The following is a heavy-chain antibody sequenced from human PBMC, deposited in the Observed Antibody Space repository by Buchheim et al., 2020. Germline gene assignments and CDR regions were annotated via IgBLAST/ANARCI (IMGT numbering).Heavy chain of an antibody. CDR1: GGSISSYY. CDR3: ARGVVVAATKFDY. Sequence: QVQLQESGPGLVKPSETLSLTCTVSGGSISSYYWSWIRQPPGKGLEWIGEINHSGSTNYNPSLKSRVTISVDTSKNQFSLKLSSVTAADTAVYYCARGVVVAATKFDYWGQGTL. J-gene: IGHJ4*02. V-gene: IGHV4-59*12. D-gene: IGHD2-15*01. CDR2: INHSGST.